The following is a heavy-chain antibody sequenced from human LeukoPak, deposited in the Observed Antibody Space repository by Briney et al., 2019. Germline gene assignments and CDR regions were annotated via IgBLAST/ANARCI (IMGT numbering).Heavy chain of an antibody. V-gene: IGHV3-15*01. Sequence: RGSLTLSCAASGFTFSDACMSWVRQAAGKGLEWVGRIKNKNTGETTDYAAPVKGRFTISRDDSKNTLYLQMNSLKSEDTAVYYCTRAIGGGRDPDFDYWGQGTLVTVSS. J-gene: IGHJ4*02. D-gene: IGHD2-15*01. CDR2: IKNKNTGETT. CDR3: TRAIGGGRDPDFDY. CDR1: GFTFSDAC.